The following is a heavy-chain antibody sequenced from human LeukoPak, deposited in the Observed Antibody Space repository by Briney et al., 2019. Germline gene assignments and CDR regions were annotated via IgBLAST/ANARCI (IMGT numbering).Heavy chain of an antibody. Sequence: PSETLSLTCTVSGGSISSHYWSWIRQPPGKGLEWIGYIYYSGSTNYNPSLKSRVTISVDTSKNQFSLKLSSVTAADTAVYYCARANMSYGDLIDYWGQGTLVTVSS. CDR1: GGSISSHY. CDR3: ARANMSYGDLIDY. D-gene: IGHD4-17*01. J-gene: IGHJ4*02. CDR2: IYYSGST. V-gene: IGHV4-59*11.